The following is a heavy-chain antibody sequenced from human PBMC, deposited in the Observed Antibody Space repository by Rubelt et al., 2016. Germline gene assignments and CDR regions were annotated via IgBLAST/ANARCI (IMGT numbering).Heavy chain of an antibody. CDR1: GGSISSYY. D-gene: IGHD2-2*01. Sequence: QVHLQESGPGLVKPSETLSLTCTVSGGSISSYYWSWIRQPPGKGLEWIGYINYSGSTNYNPSLKSRVTISVDTSKNQFSLKLSSVTVADTAVYYCARAVVPAAMTEHAFDIWGQGTMVTVSS. J-gene: IGHJ3*02. CDR2: INYSGST. CDR3: ARAVVPAAMTEHAFDI. V-gene: IGHV4-59*01.